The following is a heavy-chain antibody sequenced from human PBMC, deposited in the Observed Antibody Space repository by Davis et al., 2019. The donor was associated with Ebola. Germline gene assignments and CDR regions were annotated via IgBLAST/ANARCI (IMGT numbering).Heavy chain of an antibody. D-gene: IGHD5-12*01. V-gene: IGHV1-46*01. J-gene: IGHJ6*02. CDR1: GHTFTSYY. CDR3: ARAGATDGMDV. Sequence: ASVKVSCKASGHTFTSYYMHWVRQAPGQGLEWMGIINPGGGSTSYAQKFQGRVTMTRDTSTSTVYMELSSLRSEDTAVYYCARAGATDGMDVWGQGTTVTVSS. CDR2: INPGGGST.